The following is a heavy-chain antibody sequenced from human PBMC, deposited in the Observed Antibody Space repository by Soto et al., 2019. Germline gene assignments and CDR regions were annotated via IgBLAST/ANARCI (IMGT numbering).Heavy chain of an antibody. CDR3: AISSRAYSFGFFDY. CDR1: GFIFGAYA. Sequence: GSLRLSCAASGFIFGAYAITWVRQAPGKGLEWVSTIVGNGYDTYYPDSVKGRFTISRDDSKNTLYLLLNSLRAEDTAIYYCAISSRAYSFGFFDYWGQGALVTVSS. D-gene: IGHD5-18*01. J-gene: IGHJ4*02. V-gene: IGHV3-23*01. CDR2: IVGNGYDT.